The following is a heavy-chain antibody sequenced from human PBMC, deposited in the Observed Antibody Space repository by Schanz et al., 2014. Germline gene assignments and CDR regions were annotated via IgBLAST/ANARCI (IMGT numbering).Heavy chain of an antibody. CDR3: ARQYSGWSRFDP. V-gene: IGHV4-59*08. CDR1: GGSIRTYF. Sequence: QVQLQESGPGLVKPSETLSLTCSVSGGSIRTYFWAWIRQPPGKGLEWIGFIYYSGSTNYNPSLKSRVTIPVDRSKNQFPLNLTSGTAADTGVYYCARQYSGWSRFDPWGQGIRVTVSS. J-gene: IGHJ5*02. CDR2: IYYSGST. D-gene: IGHD6-19*01.